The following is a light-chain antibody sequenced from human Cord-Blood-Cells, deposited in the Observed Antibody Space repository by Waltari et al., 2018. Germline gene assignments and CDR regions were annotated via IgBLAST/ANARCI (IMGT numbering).Light chain of an antibody. CDR3: NSRDSSGNHLVV. Sequence: SSELTQDPAVSVALGQTVRITCQGESLSSYYASWYQQKPGQAPVLVIYGKNNRPSGIPDRFSGSSSGNTASLTITGAQAEDEADYYCNSRDSSGNHLVVFGGGTKLTVL. CDR1: SLSSYY. V-gene: IGLV3-19*01. J-gene: IGLJ2*01. CDR2: GKN.